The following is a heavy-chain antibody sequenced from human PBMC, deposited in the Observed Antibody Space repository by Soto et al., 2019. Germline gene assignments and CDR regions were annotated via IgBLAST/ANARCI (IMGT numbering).Heavy chain of an antibody. CDR2: IIPIFGTA. Sequence: QVPLVQSVAEVKKPGSSVKVSCKASGGTFSSYAISWVRQAPGQGLEWMGGIIPIFGTANYAQKFQGRVTITADESTSTAYMELSSLRSEDTAVYYCARDPQLHYSDSSGYFPYWGQGTLVTVSS. CDR1: GGTFSSYA. J-gene: IGHJ4*02. D-gene: IGHD3-22*01. CDR3: ARDPQLHYSDSSGYFPY. V-gene: IGHV1-69*01.